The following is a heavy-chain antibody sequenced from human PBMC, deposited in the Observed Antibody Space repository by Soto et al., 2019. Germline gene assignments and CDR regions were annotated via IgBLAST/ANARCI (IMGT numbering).Heavy chain of an antibody. J-gene: IGHJ6*02. D-gene: IGHD3-16*01. CDR1: GGNFITFA. CDR3: ATKRGIDPFGSYGLDV. V-gene: IGHV1-69*01. CDR2: LIPISSTT. Sequence: QVELVQSGAEVKKPGSSVKVSCKASGGNFITFAISWVRQAPGQGLAWMGELIPISSTTKSAHKFQDRVTISADGSASTGHMELRILKSEDTAIYFCATKRGIDPFGSYGLDVWGQGTTVTVSS.